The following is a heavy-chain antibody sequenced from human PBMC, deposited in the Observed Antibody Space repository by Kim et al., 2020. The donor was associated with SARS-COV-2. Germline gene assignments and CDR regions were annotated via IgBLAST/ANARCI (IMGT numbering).Heavy chain of an antibody. CDR3: ARHFPLHPNFFDS. CDR1: GGSIRHYH. Sequence: SENLSLTCTVSGGSIRHYHWTWIRQAPGKGLEWIGSIYNAERSDANPSLESRVTILVDTSKNRLSLTLRSVTAADTAVYYCARHFPLHPNFFDSWGQGTLVTVSS. CDR2: IYNAERS. J-gene: IGHJ4*02. V-gene: IGHV4-59*08.